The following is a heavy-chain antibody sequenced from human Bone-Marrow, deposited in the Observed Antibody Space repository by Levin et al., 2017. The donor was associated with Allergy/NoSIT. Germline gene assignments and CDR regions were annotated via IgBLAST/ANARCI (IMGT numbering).Heavy chain of an antibody. D-gene: IGHD1-1*01. CDR1: GFTFENHG. V-gene: IGHV3-30*03. J-gene: IGHJ4*01. CDR3: ARTAGNYRHDFDS. Sequence: SGGSLRLSCVGSGFTFENHGIHWVRQAPGKGLEWVSVLSYDGTTEYYADSVKGRLTMSRDNSKNTVHLQIQSLRLDDTAVYYCARTAGNYRHDFDSWGQGALVTVAS. CDR2: LSYDGTTE.